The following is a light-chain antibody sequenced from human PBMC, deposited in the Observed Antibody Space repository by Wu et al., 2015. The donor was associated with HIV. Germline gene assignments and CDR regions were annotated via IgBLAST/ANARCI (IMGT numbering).Light chain of an antibody. V-gene: IGKV1-13*02. CDR2: DAS. Sequence: AIQLTQSPSSLSASVGDRVTITCRASQGISSALAWYQQKSGKPPKLLIYDASSLESGVPSRFSGSGSGTDFTLTITSLQAEDFATYYCQQFNSYPITFGQGTRLEIK. CDR3: QQFNSYPIT. CDR1: QGISSA. J-gene: IGKJ5*01.